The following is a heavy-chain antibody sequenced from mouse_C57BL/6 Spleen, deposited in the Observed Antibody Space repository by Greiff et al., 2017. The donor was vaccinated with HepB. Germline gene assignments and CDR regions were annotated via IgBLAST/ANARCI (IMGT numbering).Heavy chain of an antibody. V-gene: IGHV5-9-1*02. D-gene: IGHD2-4*01. J-gene: IGHJ1*03. Sequence: EVQVVESGEGLVKPGGSLKLSCAASGFTFSSYAMSWVRQTPEKRLEWVAYISSGGDYIYYADTVKGRFTISRDNARNTLYLQMSSLKSEDTAMYYCTRMALYDYDDGWYFDVWGTGTTVTVSS. CDR2: ISSGGDYI. CDR3: TRMALYDYDDGWYFDV. CDR1: GFTFSSYA.